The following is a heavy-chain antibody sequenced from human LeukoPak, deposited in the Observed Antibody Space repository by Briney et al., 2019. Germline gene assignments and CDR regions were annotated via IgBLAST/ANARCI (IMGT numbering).Heavy chain of an antibody. D-gene: IGHD6-19*01. V-gene: IGHV3-7*01. CDR1: GFTFSSYW. CDR2: IKEDGSEK. Sequence: PGGSLRLSCAASGFTFSSYWMSWVRQAPGKGLEGVANIKEDGSEKYYVDSVKGRFTISRDNAKNSLYLQMNSLRAEDTAVFFCARVGSGWYAWDYWGQGTLVTVSS. CDR3: ARVGSGWYAWDY. J-gene: IGHJ4*02.